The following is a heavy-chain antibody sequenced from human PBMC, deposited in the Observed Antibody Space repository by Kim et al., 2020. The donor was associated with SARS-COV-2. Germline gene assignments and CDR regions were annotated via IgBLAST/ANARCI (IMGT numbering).Heavy chain of an antibody. CDR1: GGSFSGYY. J-gene: IGHJ5*02. Sequence: SETLSLTCAVYGGSFSGYYWSWIRQPPGKGLEWIGEINHSGSTNYNPSLKSRVTISVDTSKNQFSLKLSSVTAADTAVYYCARGRTLGFGVVITGWFDPWGQGTLVTVSS. V-gene: IGHV4-34*01. D-gene: IGHD3-3*01. CDR2: INHSGST. CDR3: ARGRTLGFGVVITGWFDP.